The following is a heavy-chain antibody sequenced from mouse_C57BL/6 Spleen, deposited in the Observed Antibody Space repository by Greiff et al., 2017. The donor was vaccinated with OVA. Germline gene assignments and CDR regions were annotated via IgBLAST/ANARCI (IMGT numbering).Heavy chain of an antibody. CDR2: INPSSGYT. D-gene: IGHD4-1*01. J-gene: IGHJ3*01. V-gene: IGHV1-7*01. CDR1: GYTFTSYW. CDR3: ARETSGTGEWFAY. Sequence: VQLQQSGAELAKPGASVKLSCKASGYTFTSYWMHWVKQRPGQGLEWIGYINPSSGYTKYNQKFKDKATLTADKSSSTAYMQLSSLTYEDSAVYYCARETSGTGEWFAYWGQGTLVTVSA.